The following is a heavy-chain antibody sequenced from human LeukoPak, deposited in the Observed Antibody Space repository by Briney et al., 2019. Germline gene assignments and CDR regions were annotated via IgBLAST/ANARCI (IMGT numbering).Heavy chain of an antibody. J-gene: IGHJ6*03. CDR1: GGAISNYY. CDR2: IYYSGST. CDR3: ARGPYDSSGYYYYYYMDV. D-gene: IGHD3-22*01. V-gene: IGHV4-59*01. Sequence: ASETLSLTCTVSGGAISNYYWSWIRQPPGKGLEWIGYIYYSGSTNYNPSLKNRVTISLDTSKNQFSLKLNSVTAADTAVYYCARGPYDSSGYYYYYYMDVWGKGTTVTISS.